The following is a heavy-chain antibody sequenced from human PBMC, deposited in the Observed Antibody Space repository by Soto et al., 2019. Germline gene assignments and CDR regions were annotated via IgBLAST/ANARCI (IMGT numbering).Heavy chain of an antibody. D-gene: IGHD5-18*01. V-gene: IGHV3-33*01. CDR1: GFTFSTYG. CDR2: IWYDGSNK. Sequence: QVQLVESGGGVVQPGKSLRLSCAASGFTFSTYGMHWVRQAPGKGLEWVAVIWYDGSNKYHGDSLKGRFTISRDNSKNTLYLQINNLKAEDTAVYYCGRDGALGDTAVVDTWGQGTLVTGS. CDR3: GRDGALGDTAVVDT. J-gene: IGHJ5*02.